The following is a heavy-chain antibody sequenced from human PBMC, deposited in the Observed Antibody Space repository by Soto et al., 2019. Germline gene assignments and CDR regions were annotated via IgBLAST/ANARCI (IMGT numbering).Heavy chain of an antibody. D-gene: IGHD1-7*01. Sequence: SETLSLTCTVSGGSISSYYWSWIRQPPGKGLEWIGYIYYSGSTNYNPSLKSRVTISVDTSKNQFSLKLSSVTAADTAVYYCARGGLPGFITGTSYYYYYYMDVWGKGTTVTVSS. J-gene: IGHJ6*03. V-gene: IGHV4-59*01. CDR3: ARGGLPGFITGTSYYYYYYMDV. CDR2: IYYSGST. CDR1: GGSISSYY.